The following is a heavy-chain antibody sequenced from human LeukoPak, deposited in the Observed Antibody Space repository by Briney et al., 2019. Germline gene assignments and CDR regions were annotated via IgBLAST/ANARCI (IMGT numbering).Heavy chain of an antibody. CDR3: AKPISGGLAVSADWFDP. J-gene: IGHJ5*02. Sequence: PGGSLRLSCAASGFTFSTYGMHWVRQAPGKGLEWVAVISYDGSNKYHADSVRGRFTISRDNSKDTLYLQLNSLRAEDTAIYFCAKPISGGLAVSADWFDPWGQGTLVIVSS. CDR2: ISYDGSNK. V-gene: IGHV3-30*18. CDR1: GFTFSTYG. D-gene: IGHD6-19*01.